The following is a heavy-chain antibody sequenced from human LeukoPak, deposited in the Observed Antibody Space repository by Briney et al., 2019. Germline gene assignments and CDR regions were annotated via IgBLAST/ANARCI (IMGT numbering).Heavy chain of an antibody. D-gene: IGHD2-21*02. CDR2: ISGSGGST. CDR1: GFTFSSYG. Sequence: GGSLRLSCAASGFTFSSYGMHWVRQAPGKGLEWVSAISGSGGSTYYADSVKGRFTISRDNSKNTLYLQMNSLRAEDTAVYYCAKVEYCGGDCYSYYYYGMDVWGQGTTVTVSS. V-gene: IGHV3-23*01. CDR3: AKVEYCGGDCYSYYYYGMDV. J-gene: IGHJ6*02.